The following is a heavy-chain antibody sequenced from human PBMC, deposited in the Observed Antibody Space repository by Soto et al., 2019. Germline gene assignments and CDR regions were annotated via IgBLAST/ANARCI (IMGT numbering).Heavy chain of an antibody. CDR3: ALRLVTIFGVVHTDAFDI. CDR2: IYWDDDK. V-gene: IGHV2-5*02. J-gene: IGHJ3*02. CDR1: GFSLSTSGVG. D-gene: IGHD3-3*01. Sequence: QITLKESGPTLEKPTQTLTLTCTFSGFSLSTSGVGVGWIRQPPGKALEWLALIYWDDDKRYSPSLKSRLTITKDTSKNQVVLTMTNMDPVDTATYYCALRLVTIFGVVHTDAFDIWGQGTMVTVSS.